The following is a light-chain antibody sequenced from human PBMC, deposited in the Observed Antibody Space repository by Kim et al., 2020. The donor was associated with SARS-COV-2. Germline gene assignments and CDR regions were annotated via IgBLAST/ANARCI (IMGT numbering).Light chain of an antibody. CDR3: QQRTNGYS. V-gene: IGKV3-11*01. CDR1: LSLSNY. CDR2: DAS. J-gene: IGKJ2*03. Sequence: LSLSPGGRATLSCRASLSLSNYLAWYQQKPGQAPRLLIYDASNRATGVPARFSGSWSGTDFTLTINSLEPEDFAVYYCQQRTNGYSFGQGTKLEI.